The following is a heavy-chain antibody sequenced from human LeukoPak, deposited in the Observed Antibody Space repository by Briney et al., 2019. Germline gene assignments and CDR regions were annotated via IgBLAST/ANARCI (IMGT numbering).Heavy chain of an antibody. CDR3: ARQLRPEGYDY. Sequence: GGSLRLSCAASGFTFSSYWMSWVRQAPGKGLEWVANMNQDGSEKNYVDSVKGRFTISRDNAKNSLYLQMNSLRAEDTAVYYCARQLRPEGYDYWGQGTLVTVSS. CDR2: MNQDGSEK. D-gene: IGHD1-1*01. CDR1: GFTFSSYW. J-gene: IGHJ4*02. V-gene: IGHV3-7*01.